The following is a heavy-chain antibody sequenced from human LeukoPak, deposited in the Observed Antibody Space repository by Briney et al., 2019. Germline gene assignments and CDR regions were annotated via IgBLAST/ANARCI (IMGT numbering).Heavy chain of an antibody. D-gene: IGHD5-12*01. CDR3: ARVKGRLTGYGWSSGYFDY. CDR1: GGSISSSSYY. CDR2: IYYSGST. J-gene: IGHJ4*02. V-gene: IGHV4-39*07. Sequence: PSETLSLTCTVSGGSISSSSYYWGWIRQPPGTGLEWIGSIYYSGSTNYNPSLKSRVTISVDTSKNQFSLKLSSVTAADTAVYYCARVKGRLTGYGWSSGYFDYWGQGTLVTVSS.